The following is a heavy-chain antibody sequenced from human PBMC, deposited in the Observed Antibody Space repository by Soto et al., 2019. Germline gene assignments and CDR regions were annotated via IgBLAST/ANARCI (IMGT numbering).Heavy chain of an antibody. CDR1: GGTFSSYA. CDR2: IIPIFGTA. D-gene: IGHD3-10*01. Sequence: QVQLVQSGAEVKKPGSSVKVSCKASGGTFSSYAISWVRQAPVQGLEWMGGIIPIFGTANYAQKFQGRVTITADDSTSTAYMGLSSLRSEDTAVYYCARGHLGSRLGWFDPWGQGTLVTVSS. CDR3: ARGHLGSRLGWFDP. J-gene: IGHJ5*02. V-gene: IGHV1-69*01.